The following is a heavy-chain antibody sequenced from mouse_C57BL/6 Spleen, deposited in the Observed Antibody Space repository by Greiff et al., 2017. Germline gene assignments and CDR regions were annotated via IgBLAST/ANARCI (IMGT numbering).Heavy chain of an antibody. J-gene: IGHJ3*01. CDR3: ARGGTGPFAY. CDR2: IYPGDGDT. CDR1: GYAFSSSW. V-gene: IGHV1-82*01. Sequence: QVQLQQSGPELVKPGASVKISCKASGYAFSSSWMNWVKQRPGQGLEWIGRIYPGDGDTNYNGKFKGKATLTADKSSSTAYMQLSSLTSEDSAVYFCARGGTGPFAYWGQGTLVTVSA. D-gene: IGHD3-1*01.